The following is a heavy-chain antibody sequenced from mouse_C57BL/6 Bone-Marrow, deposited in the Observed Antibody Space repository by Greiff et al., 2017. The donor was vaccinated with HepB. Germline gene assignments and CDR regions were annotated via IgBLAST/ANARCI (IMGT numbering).Heavy chain of an antibody. CDR1: GYTFTSYE. Sequence: QVQLKQPGPELVKPGASVKLSCKASGYTFTSYEINWVKQRPGQGLGWIGWIYPRDGSTKYNEKFKGKATLTVDTSSSTAYMELHSLTSEDSAVYLCAVFITTVNWYFDVWGAGTAVTVSS. CDR3: AVFITTVNWYFDV. J-gene: IGHJ1*01. D-gene: IGHD1-1*01. CDR2: IYPRDGST. V-gene: IGHV1-85*01.